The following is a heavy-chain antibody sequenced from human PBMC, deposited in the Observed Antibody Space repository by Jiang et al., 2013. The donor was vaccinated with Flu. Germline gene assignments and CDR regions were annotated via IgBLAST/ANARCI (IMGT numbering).Heavy chain of an antibody. CDR3: ARARPPKPLDY. D-gene: IGHD1-14*01. J-gene: IGHJ4*02. Sequence: FQGRVTMTRDTSINTAYMELNRLTSDDTSVYYCARARPPKPLDYWGQGTLVTVSS. V-gene: IGHV1-2*02.